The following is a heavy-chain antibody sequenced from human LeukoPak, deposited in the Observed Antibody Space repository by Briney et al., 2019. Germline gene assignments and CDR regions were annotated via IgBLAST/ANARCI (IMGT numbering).Heavy chain of an antibody. V-gene: IGHV3-53*01. Sequence: AGGSLRLSCAVSGLPFNTYGMHWVRQAPGKGLEWVSVIYSGGSTYYADSVKGRFTISRDNSKNTLYLQMNSLRAEDTAVYYCARGVLWTNCCGIDYWGQGTLVTVSS. CDR1: GLPFNTYG. CDR3: ARGVLWTNCCGIDY. CDR2: IYSGGST. D-gene: IGHD2/OR15-2a*01. J-gene: IGHJ4*02.